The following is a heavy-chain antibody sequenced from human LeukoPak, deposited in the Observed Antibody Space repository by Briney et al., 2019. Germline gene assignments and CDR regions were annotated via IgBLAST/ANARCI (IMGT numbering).Heavy chain of an antibody. CDR1: GFTFSSYS. D-gene: IGHD3-10*01. CDR3: VRARSMVRGVPQGY. J-gene: IGHJ4*02. V-gene: IGHV3-21*01. Sequence: GGSLRLSCAASGFTFSSYSMNWVRQAPGKGLEWVSSISSSSSYIYYADSVKGRFTISRDNAKNSLYLQMNSLRAEDTAVYYCVRARSMVRGVPQGYWGQGTLVTVSS. CDR2: ISSSSSYI.